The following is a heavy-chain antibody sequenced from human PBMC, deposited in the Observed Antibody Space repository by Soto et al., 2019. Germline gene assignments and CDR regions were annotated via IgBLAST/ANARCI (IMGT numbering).Heavy chain of an antibody. V-gene: IGHV3-30-3*01. D-gene: IGHD6-19*01. Sequence: GGSLRLSCAASGFTFSSYAMHWVRQAPGKGLEWVAVISYDGSNKYYADSVKGRFTISRDNSKNTLYLQMNSLRAEDPAVYYCPRDPRGPGIAVPSGGYWGQGTLVTVSS. CDR2: ISYDGSNK. J-gene: IGHJ4*02. CDR1: GFTFSSYA. CDR3: PRDPRGPGIAVPSGGY.